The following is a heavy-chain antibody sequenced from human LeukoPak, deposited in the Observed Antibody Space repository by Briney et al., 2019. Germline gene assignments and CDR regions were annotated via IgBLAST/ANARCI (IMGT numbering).Heavy chain of an antibody. CDR3: ARKTLKVTIFGVVITGPDRYYYYYMDV. CDR1: GGSISSSNW. J-gene: IGHJ6*03. Sequence: PSETLSLTCAVSGGSISSSNWWSWARQPPGKGLEWIGEIYHSGSTNYNPSLKSRVTISVDTSKNQFSLKLSSVTAADTAVYYCARKTLKVTIFGVVITGPDRYYYYYMDVWGKGTTVTVSS. D-gene: IGHD3-3*01. CDR2: IYHSGST. V-gene: IGHV4-4*02.